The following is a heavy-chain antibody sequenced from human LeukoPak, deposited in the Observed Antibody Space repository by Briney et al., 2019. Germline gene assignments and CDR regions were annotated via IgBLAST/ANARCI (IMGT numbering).Heavy chain of an antibody. V-gene: IGHV3-30-3*01. Sequence: GGSLRLSCAASGFTVSSNYMSWVRQAPGKGLEWVAVISYDGSNKYYADSVKGRFTISRDNSKNTLYLQMNSLRAEDTAVYYCARGRTVVRRSGAFDIWGQGTMVTVSS. CDR3: ARGRTVVRRSGAFDI. CDR2: ISYDGSNK. CDR1: GFTVSSNY. J-gene: IGHJ3*02. D-gene: IGHD4-23*01.